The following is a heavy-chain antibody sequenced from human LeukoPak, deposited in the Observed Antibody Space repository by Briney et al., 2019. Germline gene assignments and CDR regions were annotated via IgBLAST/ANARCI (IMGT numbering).Heavy chain of an antibody. CDR3: VRLTLAYCSGGSCAPLAFDI. J-gene: IGHJ3*02. V-gene: IGHV3-48*01. Sequence: GGSLRLSCAASGFIVSSYHMNWVRQAPGKRLEWVSYISSSDSTTYYADSVKGRFTISRDNAKNSLYLQMNSLRAEDTAVYYCVRLTLAYCSGGSCAPLAFDIWGQGTMVTVSS. CDR2: ISSSDSTT. CDR1: GFIVSSYH. D-gene: IGHD2-15*01.